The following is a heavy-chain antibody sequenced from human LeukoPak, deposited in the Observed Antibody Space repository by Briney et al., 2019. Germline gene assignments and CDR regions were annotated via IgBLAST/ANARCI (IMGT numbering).Heavy chain of an antibody. D-gene: IGHD3-22*01. CDR1: GFTFSSYA. CDR3: ATMKGYFEN. V-gene: IGHV3-23*01. J-gene: IGHJ4*02. Sequence: PGGSLRLSCAASGFTFSSYAMSWVRQAPGKGLEWVSAVTGGGLTTYYADSVKGRFTISRDNSKNTLYLQMNSLRAEDTAVYYCATMKGYFENWGQGTLVTVSS. CDR2: VTGGGLTT.